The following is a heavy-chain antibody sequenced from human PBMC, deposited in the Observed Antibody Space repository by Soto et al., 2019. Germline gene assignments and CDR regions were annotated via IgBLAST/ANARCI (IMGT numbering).Heavy chain of an antibody. Sequence: ASVKVSCKASGYRFTSYGISGVRQAPGQGLEWLGWISAYDDNTKYAQTLQGRVSMSTDTSTNTAYMELRSLRSDDTAMYYCARGGYYDSSGSRNYHYYGMNVWGQGTTVTVSS. CDR3: ARGGYYDSSGSRNYHYYGMNV. CDR1: GYRFTSYG. J-gene: IGHJ6*02. CDR2: ISAYDDNT. V-gene: IGHV1-18*01. D-gene: IGHD3-22*01.